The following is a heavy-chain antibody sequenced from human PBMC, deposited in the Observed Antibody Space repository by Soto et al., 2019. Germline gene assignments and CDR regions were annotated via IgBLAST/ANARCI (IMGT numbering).Heavy chain of an antibody. D-gene: IGHD7-27*01. J-gene: IGHJ4*02. CDR2: IFDSGTT. CDR3: ARGPSGDKVHY. V-gene: IGHV4-30-4*01. CDR1: GGSITSDYSC. Sequence: PSETLSLTCTVSGGSITSDYSCWSWIRQPPGEGLEWIGHIFDSGTTYTNPSLRSQVAISLDTPKNHFSLTLSSVTAADTAVYYCARGPSGDKVHYWGQGALVTVS.